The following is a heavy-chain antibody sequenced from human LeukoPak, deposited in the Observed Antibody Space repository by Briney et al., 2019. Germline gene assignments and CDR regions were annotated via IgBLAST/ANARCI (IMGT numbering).Heavy chain of an antibody. CDR3: ARSALWELLHSSPHTYYMDV. D-gene: IGHD1-26*01. CDR1: GGSISSSSYY. J-gene: IGHJ6*03. V-gene: IGHV4-39*07. CDR2: IYYSGST. Sequence: PSESLSLTCTVSGGSISSSSYYWGWIRQPPGKGLEWIGSIYYSGSTYHNPSLKSRVTISVDTSKNQFSLKQSSVTAADTAVYYCARSALWELLHSSPHTYYMDVWGKGTTVTVSS.